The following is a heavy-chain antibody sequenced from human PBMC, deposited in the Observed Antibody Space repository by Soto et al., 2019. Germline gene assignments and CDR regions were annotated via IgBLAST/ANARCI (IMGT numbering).Heavy chain of an antibody. Sequence: GGSLRLSCAASGFTFSSYAMHWVRQAPGKGLEWVAVISYDGSNKYYADSVKGRFTISRDNSKNTLYLQMNSLRAEDTAVYYCARTVLAGTWSLYFDYWGQGTLVTV. CDR3: ARTVLAGTWSLYFDY. CDR2: ISYDGSNK. CDR1: GFTFSSYA. J-gene: IGHJ4*02. D-gene: IGHD3-3*02. V-gene: IGHV3-30-3*01.